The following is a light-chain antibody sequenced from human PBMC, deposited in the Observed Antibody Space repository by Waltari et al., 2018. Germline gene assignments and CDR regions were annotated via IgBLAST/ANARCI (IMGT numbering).Light chain of an antibody. CDR3: QQYDKWLMYT. CDR2: GAS. CDR1: QSVGNN. V-gene: IGKV3-15*01. Sequence: EVMMTQSPATLSVSPGERATLSCRASQSVGNNLAWFQERPGQAPRLLIFGASTRATGIPARCTGSGSGTEFTLTISSLQSEDFAVYYCQQYDKWLMYTFGQGTKVEVK. J-gene: IGKJ2*01.